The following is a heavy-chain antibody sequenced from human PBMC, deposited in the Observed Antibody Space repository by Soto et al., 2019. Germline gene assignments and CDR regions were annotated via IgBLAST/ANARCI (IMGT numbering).Heavy chain of an antibody. CDR2: IYYSGST. CDR1: GGSISSGGYY. J-gene: IGHJ4*02. CDR3: AKGPYCCLHGDYDLGY. V-gene: IGHV4-30-4*01. D-gene: IGHD4-17*01. Sequence: SETLSLTCTVSGGSISSGGYYWSWIRQPPGKGLEWIGYIYYSGSTYYNPSLKSRVTISVDTSKNQFSLKLSSVRAEDTAVYYCAKGPYCCLHGDYDLGYWGQGTLVTVSS.